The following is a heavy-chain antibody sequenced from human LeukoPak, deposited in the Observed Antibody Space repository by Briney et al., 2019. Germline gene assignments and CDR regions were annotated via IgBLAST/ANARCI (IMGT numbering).Heavy chain of an antibody. J-gene: IGHJ4*02. CDR2: FDPEDGET. Sequence: ASVKVSCKASGYTFTGYYMHWVRQAPGKGLEWMGGFDPEDGETIYAQKFQGRVTMTEDTSTDTAYMELSSLRSEDTAVYYCATPSSRYSGSYYSLSPFDYWGQGTLVTVSS. D-gene: IGHD1-26*01. CDR1: GYTFTGYY. CDR3: ATPSSRYSGSYYSLSPFDY. V-gene: IGHV1-24*01.